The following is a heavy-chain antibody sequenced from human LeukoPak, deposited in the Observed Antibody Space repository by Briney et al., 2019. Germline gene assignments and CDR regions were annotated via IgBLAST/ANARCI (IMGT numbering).Heavy chain of an antibody. CDR1: GFAFSNYA. V-gene: IGHV3-23*01. D-gene: IGHD5-24*01. CDR2: ISGSGTDT. CDR3: AKGKDGYYYHGVDV. J-gene: IGHJ6*02. Sequence: GGSLRLSCAASGFAFSNYAMSWVRQAPDKGLEWVSVISGSGTDTYYADSVKGRFTVSRDNSKSILYLQLNSLRADDTATYYCAKGKDGYYYHGVDVWGQGTTVTVS.